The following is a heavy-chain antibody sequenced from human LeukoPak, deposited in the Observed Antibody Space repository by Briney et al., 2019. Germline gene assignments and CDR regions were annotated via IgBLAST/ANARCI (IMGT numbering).Heavy chain of an antibody. CDR1: GFTVRSTY. D-gene: IGHD2-2*01. Sequence: GGSLRLSCAASGFTVRSTYMSWVRQAPGKGLEWVSVIYSGGSTYYADSVKGRFTISRDNSKNTLYLQMNSLRAEDTAVYYCAKDKGPPGDIVVVPAVHDAFDIWGQGTMVTVSS. CDR3: AKDKGPPGDIVVVPAVHDAFDI. CDR2: IYSGGST. V-gene: IGHV3-53*05. J-gene: IGHJ3*02.